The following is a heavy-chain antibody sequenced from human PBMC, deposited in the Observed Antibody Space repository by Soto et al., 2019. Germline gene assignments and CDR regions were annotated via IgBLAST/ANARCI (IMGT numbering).Heavy chain of an antibody. V-gene: IGHV4-31*03. J-gene: IGHJ4*02. D-gene: IGHD4-17*01. CDR3: ARGPDYGGNSVAY. Sequence: PSETLSLTCTVSDGSISSGGYYWSWNRQHPGKGLEWIGYIYYSGSTYYNPSLKSRVTISVDTSKNQFSLKLSSVTAADTAVYYCARGPDYGGNSVAYWGQGTLVTVSS. CDR2: IYYSGST. CDR1: DGSISSGGYY.